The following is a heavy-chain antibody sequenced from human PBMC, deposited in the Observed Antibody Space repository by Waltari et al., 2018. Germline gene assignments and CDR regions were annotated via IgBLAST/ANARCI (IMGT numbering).Heavy chain of an antibody. CDR2: ISYDGSKK. V-gene: IGHV3-30-3*01. J-gene: IGHJ4*02. CDR3: ASSPYSTSSFDY. Sequence: TFSNYAMHWVRQAPGKGLEWVALISYDGSKKYYTDSVKGRFTISRDNSKNTLHLQMNSLRADDTAVFYCASSPYSTSSFDYWGQGILVTVSS. D-gene: IGHD6-6*01. CDR1: TFSNYA.